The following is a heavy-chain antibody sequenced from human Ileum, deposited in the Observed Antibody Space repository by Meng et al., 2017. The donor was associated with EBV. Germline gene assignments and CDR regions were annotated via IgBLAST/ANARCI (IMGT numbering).Heavy chain of an antibody. CDR1: GYTFTSYG. J-gene: IGHJ4*02. D-gene: IGHD1-26*01. CDR2: ISGYNGNT. V-gene: IGHV1-18*01. CDR3: AREADGATFDY. Sequence: QVQLVQSGAGVKKPXXSVKASCKASGYTFTSYGISWVRQAPGQGLEWMGWISGYNGNTNYAQKLQGRVTMTTDTSTSTAYMELRSLRSDDTAVYYCAREADGATFDYWGQVTLVTVSS.